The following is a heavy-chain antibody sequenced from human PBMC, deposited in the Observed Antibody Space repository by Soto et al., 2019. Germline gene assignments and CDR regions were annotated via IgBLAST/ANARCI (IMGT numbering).Heavy chain of an antibody. CDR2: IIPIFGTA. D-gene: IGHD3-9*01. Sequence: SVKVSCKASGCTFSSYAISWVRQAPGQGLEWMGGIIPIFGTANYAQKFQGRVTITADESTSTAYMELRSLRSDDTAVYYCARGVTYYDILTGYYEDDAFDIWGQGTMVTVSS. J-gene: IGHJ3*02. V-gene: IGHV1-69*13. CDR1: GCTFSSYA. CDR3: ARGVTYYDILTGYYEDDAFDI.